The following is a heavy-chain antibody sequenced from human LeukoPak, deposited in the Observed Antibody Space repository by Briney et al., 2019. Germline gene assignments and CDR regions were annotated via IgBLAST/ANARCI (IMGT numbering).Heavy chain of an antibody. CDR2: INPNSGGT. J-gene: IGHJ6*04. CDR1: GYTFTGYY. D-gene: IGHD2-15*01. CDR3: ARGRRMIGSSSARRCYYYGMDV. V-gene: IGHV1-2*04. Sequence: ASVKVSCKASGYTFTGYYMHWVRQAPGQGLEWMGWINPNSGGTNYAQKFQGWVTMTRDTSISTAYMELSRLRSDDTAVYYCARGRRMIGSSSARRCYYYGMDVWGKGTTVTVSS.